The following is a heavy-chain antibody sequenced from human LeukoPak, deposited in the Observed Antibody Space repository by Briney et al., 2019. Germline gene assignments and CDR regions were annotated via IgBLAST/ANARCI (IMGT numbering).Heavy chain of an antibody. Sequence: GGSLRLSCEAAEFTASSYTMNWVRQAPGKGLEWVSLISRTTGSIYYADSVRGRFTISRDSAKNSVYLQMNSLRAEDTAIYYCARESILGTTTDYFDYWGQGTRVIVSS. J-gene: IGHJ4*02. V-gene: IGHV3-48*04. D-gene: IGHD1-26*01. CDR3: ARESILGTTTDYFDY. CDR2: ISRTTGSI. CDR1: EFTASSYT.